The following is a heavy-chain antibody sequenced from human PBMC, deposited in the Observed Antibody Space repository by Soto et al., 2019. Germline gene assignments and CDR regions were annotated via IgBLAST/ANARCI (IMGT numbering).Heavy chain of an antibody. J-gene: IGHJ4*02. Sequence: QVQLQESGPGLVKPSETLSLTCTVSGGSISNYYWSWVRQPPGKGLQWIGYIYYSGSTYYNPSLKGRATISADTSKNQFSLRLTSVTAADTAVYFCASEEPGGFRFGYWGQGMLVTVSS. CDR3: ASEEPGGFRFGY. V-gene: IGHV4-59*13. CDR2: IYYSGST. CDR1: GGSISNYY. D-gene: IGHD2-15*01.